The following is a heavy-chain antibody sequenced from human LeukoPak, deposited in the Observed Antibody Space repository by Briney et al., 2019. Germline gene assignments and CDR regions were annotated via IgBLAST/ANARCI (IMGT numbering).Heavy chain of an antibody. CDR1: GFTVSSNY. V-gene: IGHV3-53*04. D-gene: IGHD5-12*01. Sequence: GGSLRLSCAASGFTVSSNYMSWVRQAPGKGLEWVSVIYSGGSTYYADSVKGRFTISRHNSKNTLYLQMNSLRAEDTAVYYCARRGRAAGKYGGYDYWYFDYWGQGTLVTVSS. CDR2: IYSGGST. J-gene: IGHJ4*02. CDR3: ARRGRAAGKYGGYDYWYFDY.